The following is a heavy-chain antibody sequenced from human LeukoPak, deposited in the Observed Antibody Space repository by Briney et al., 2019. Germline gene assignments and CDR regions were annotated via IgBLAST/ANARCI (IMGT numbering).Heavy chain of an antibody. CDR1: GFTFDDYV. J-gene: IGHJ5*02. D-gene: IGHD1-26*01. V-gene: IGHV3-9*01. CDR3: AREVGAVGA. Sequence: GGSLRLSCTVSGFTFDDYVMHWVRQAPGKGLEWVAGISWKSGNIGYADSVKGRFTISRDNAKNSLYLQMNSLRAEDTALYYCAREVGAVGAWGQGTLVTVSS. CDR2: ISWKSGNI.